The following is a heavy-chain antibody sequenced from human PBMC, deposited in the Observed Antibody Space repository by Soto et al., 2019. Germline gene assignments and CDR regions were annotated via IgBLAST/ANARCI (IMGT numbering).Heavy chain of an antibody. Sequence: EVQLVESGGGSVQPGESLRLSCAASGFPFSSYWIHWVRQAPGKGLVWVSRIKYDGTITNYADSLKGRLTISRDNAENMVYLQMNSLRVEDTAVYYCVRGAKGGYYVDVWGKGTTVTVSS. J-gene: IGHJ6*03. D-gene: IGHD6-13*01. V-gene: IGHV3-74*01. CDR2: IKYDGTIT. CDR3: VRGAKGGYYVDV. CDR1: GFPFSSYW.